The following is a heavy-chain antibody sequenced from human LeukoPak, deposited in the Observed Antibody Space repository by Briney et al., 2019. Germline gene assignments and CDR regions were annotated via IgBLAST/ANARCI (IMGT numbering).Heavy chain of an antibody. V-gene: IGHV4-61*02. D-gene: IGHD2-15*01. Sequence: SETLSLTCTVSGGSISSGSYYWSWIRQPAGKGLEWIGRIYTSGSTNYNPSLKSRVTISVDTSKNQSSLKLSSVTAADTAVYYCAREELLSNYYYYGMDVWGQGTTVTVSS. CDR1: GGSISSGSYY. CDR2: IYTSGST. CDR3: AREELLSNYYYYGMDV. J-gene: IGHJ6*02.